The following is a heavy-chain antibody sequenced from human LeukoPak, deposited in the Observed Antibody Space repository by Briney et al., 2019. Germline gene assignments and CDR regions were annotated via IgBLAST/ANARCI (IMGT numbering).Heavy chain of an antibody. CDR2: INPNSGGT. D-gene: IGHD2-2*01. CDR1: GYTFNNYA. V-gene: IGHV1-2*06. Sequence: ASVKVSCKASGYTFNNYAIHWVRQAPGQGLEWMGRINPNSGGTNYAQKFQGRVTMTRDTSISTAYMELSRLRSDDTAVYYCATIGYCSSTSCYYYYYMDVWGKGTTVTVSS. J-gene: IGHJ6*03. CDR3: ATIGYCSSTSCYYYYYMDV.